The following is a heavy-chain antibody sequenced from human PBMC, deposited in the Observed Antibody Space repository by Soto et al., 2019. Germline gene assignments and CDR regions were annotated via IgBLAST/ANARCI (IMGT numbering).Heavy chain of an antibody. J-gene: IGHJ3*02. CDR1: GVSVSSKY. Sequence: GGSIRLCCAACGVSVSSKYMSWVRQAPGKGLEWVSVIYSGGSTYYADSVKGRFTISRDNSKNTLYLQMNSLRAEDTAVYYCATRFDYGGNSAAEGAFDIWGQGTMVTVSS. CDR2: IYSGGST. CDR3: ATRFDYGGNSAAEGAFDI. V-gene: IGHV3-53*01. D-gene: IGHD4-17*01.